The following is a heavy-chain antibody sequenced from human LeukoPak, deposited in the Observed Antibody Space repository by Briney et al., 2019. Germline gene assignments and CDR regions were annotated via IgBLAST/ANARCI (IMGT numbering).Heavy chain of an antibody. CDR1: GASISSSHW. J-gene: IGHJ3*01. CDR3: AGISITMIIVVRGAFDF. D-gene: IGHD3-22*01. V-gene: IGHV4-4*02. CDR2: IFHSGST. Sequence: PSETLSLTCAVSGASISSSHWWSWVRQTPEKGLEWIGEIFHSGSTNYNPSLKSRVTISVDKPKNQISLKMSSVTAADTAVYYCAGISITMIIVVRGAFDFWGQGTMVTVSS.